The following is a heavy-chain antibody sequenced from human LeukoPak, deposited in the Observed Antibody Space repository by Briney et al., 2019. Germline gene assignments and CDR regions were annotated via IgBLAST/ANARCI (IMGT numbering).Heavy chain of an antibody. D-gene: IGHD3-3*01. CDR2: ISSSSSYI. CDR1: GFTFSSYS. Sequence: PGGSLRLSCAASGFTFSSYSMNWVRQAPGKGLEWVSSISSSSSYIYYADSVKGRFTISRDNAKNSLYLQMNSLRAEDTAVYYCARDAGVLRFLEWLNSFDYWGQGTLVTVSS. CDR3: ARDAGVLRFLEWLNSFDY. J-gene: IGHJ4*02. V-gene: IGHV3-21*01.